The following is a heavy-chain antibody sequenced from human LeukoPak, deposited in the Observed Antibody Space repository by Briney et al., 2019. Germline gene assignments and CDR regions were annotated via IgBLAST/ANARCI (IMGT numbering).Heavy chain of an antibody. Sequence: GGSLRLSCAASGFTFSSYSMSWVRQAPGKGLEWVSYISSSSSTIYYADSVKGRCTISRDNAKNSLYLQMNSLRAEDTAVYYCARATGQWLVRGFDYWGRGTLVTVSS. CDR2: ISSSSSTI. D-gene: IGHD6-19*01. CDR3: ARATGQWLVRGFDY. J-gene: IGHJ4*02. CDR1: GFTFSSYS. V-gene: IGHV3-48*01.